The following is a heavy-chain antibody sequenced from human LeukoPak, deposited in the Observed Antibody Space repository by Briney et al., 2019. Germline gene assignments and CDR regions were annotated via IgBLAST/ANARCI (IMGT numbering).Heavy chain of an antibody. Sequence: QSGGSLRLSCAASGSTFSSHTMNWVRQAPGKGLEWVSYISSTSSVIYHADSVKGRFTISRDNAKNSLYLQMNSLRAEDTAVYYCARNLPAADYWGQGTLVTVSS. CDR3: ARNLPAADY. CDR2: ISSTSSVI. V-gene: IGHV3-48*04. J-gene: IGHJ4*02. CDR1: GSTFSSHT. D-gene: IGHD2-2*01.